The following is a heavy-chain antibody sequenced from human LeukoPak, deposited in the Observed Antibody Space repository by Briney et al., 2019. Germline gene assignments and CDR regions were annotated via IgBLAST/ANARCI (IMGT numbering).Heavy chain of an antibody. CDR3: ARSTRGTGWFDS. CDR2: INYDGSTI. D-gene: IGHD4-17*01. Sequence: GGSLRLSCAASGFTFSSYWMHWVRQDPGKGLVWVSRINYDGSTINYADSVKGRFTISRDNAKDTLDLQMNSLRAEDTAVYYCARSTRGTGWFDSWGQGTLVTVSS. J-gene: IGHJ5*01. CDR1: GFTFSSYW. V-gene: IGHV3-74*01.